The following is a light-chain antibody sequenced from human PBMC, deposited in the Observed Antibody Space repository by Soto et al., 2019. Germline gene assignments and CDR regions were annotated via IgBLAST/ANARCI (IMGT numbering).Light chain of an antibody. CDR1: QSVSSSY. Sequence: EIVLTQSPGTLSLSPGERATLSCRASQSVSSSYLAWYQQKPGQAPRLLIYGASTRATGIPARFSGSGSGTEFTLTISSLQSEDFAVYYCQQYNNPPWTFGQGTKVEIK. CDR2: GAS. J-gene: IGKJ1*01. CDR3: QQYNNPPWT. V-gene: IGKV3-15*01.